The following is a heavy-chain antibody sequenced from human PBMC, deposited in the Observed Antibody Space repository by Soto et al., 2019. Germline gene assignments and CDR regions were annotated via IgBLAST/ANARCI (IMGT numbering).Heavy chain of an antibody. CDR1: GCSISSYY. J-gene: IGHJ3*02. V-gene: IGHV4-59*08. CDR3: ARIYSSRWSPINDAFDI. CDR2: IYYSGST. D-gene: IGHD6-13*01. Sequence: SETLSLTCTVSGCSISSYYWSWIRQPPGKGLEWIGYIYYSGSTNYNPSLKSRVTISVDTSKNQFSLKLSSVTAADTAVYYCARIYSSRWSPINDAFDIWGQGTMVTVSS.